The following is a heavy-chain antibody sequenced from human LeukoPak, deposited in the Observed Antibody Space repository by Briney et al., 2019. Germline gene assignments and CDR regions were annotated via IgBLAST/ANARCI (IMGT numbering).Heavy chain of an antibody. V-gene: IGHV3-53*01. D-gene: IGHD3-22*01. CDR2: IYIDGRT. CDR1: GFTVSTKY. CDR3: ARDPNDSSGPFDN. J-gene: IGHJ4*02. Sequence: PGGSLRLSCAVSGFTVSTKYMCWVRQAPGKGLEWVSVIYIDGRTYYADSVEGRFTISRDNSKNTVYLQMNSLRAEDTAIYYCARDPNDSSGPFDNWGQGTLVTVSS.